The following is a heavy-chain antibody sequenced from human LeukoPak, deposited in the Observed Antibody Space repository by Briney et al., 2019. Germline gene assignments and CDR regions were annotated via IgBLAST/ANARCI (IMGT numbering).Heavy chain of an antibody. CDR2: IYSSSSN. J-gene: IGHJ4*02. V-gene: IGHV4-4*07. Sequence: SETLSLTCTVSGGSISGYFWSWIRQPAGKGLEWIGRIYSSSSNNYNPSLKGRVTMSLDTSKNHLSLNLSSVTAADTAVYYCAREPTSGREPTSGRPLDYWGQGTLVTVSS. CDR1: GGSISGYF. CDR3: AREPTSGREPTSGRPLDY. D-gene: IGHD5-12*01.